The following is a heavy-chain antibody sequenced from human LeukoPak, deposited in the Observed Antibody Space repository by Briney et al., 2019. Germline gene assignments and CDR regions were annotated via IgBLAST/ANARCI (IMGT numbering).Heavy chain of an antibody. CDR2: IYISGSA. Sequence: GRSLRVSAEHPGCSRNKGSTCRESEEIWEGVELVSVIYISGSAFYADSVKGRFTISRDNSKKNTVHLQMNNLRVEDTAVYYCIVAVNYDYWGQGTLVAVS. V-gene: IGHV3-53*01. D-gene: IGHD2-21*01. CDR1: GCSRNKGS. J-gene: IGHJ4*02. CDR3: IVAVNYDY.